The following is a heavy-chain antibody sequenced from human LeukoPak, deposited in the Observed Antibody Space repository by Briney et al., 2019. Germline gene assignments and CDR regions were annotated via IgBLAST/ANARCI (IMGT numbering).Heavy chain of an antibody. Sequence: PGGSLRLSCAASGFTVSSNYMSWVRQAPGKGLEWVSVIYSGGSTYYADSVKGRFTISRDNSKNTLYLQMNSLRAEDTAVYYCASGSGSYRTPYYYMDVWGTATTVTVS. V-gene: IGHV3-53*01. CDR2: IYSGGST. CDR3: ASGSGSYRTPYYYMDV. J-gene: IGHJ6*03. CDR1: GFTVSSNY. D-gene: IGHD3-10*01.